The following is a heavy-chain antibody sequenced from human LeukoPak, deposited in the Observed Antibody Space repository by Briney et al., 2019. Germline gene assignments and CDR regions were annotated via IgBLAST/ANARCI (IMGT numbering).Heavy chain of an antibody. CDR1: GGSISSSSYY. V-gene: IGHV4-39*01. Sequence: SATLSLTYAVSGGSISSSSYYWGWIRQPPGKGLEWIGSIYYSGSTYYNPSLKSRVTISVDTSKIHCSLKLSSVTAADTAVYYCARLGLRLRYFDWPWGQGTLVTVSS. CDR3: ARLGLRLRYFDWP. D-gene: IGHD3-9*01. CDR2: IYYSGST. J-gene: IGHJ5*02.